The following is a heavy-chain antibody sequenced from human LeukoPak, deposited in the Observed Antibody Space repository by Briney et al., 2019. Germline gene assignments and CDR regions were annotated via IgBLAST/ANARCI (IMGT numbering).Heavy chain of an antibody. Sequence: GGALRLSCVASGFIFFEYTMNWGRQAPGKGVGWGSVVGGDDTNYYIDSAKGRFTISRDNSKNTLSLQMNNLRPEDTAVYYCAKDSWSRNGIYDAFDIWGQGTMVTVSS. CDR2: VGGDDTN. V-gene: IGHV3-23*01. CDR3: AKDSWSRNGIYDAFDI. D-gene: IGHD2-8*01. CDR1: GFIFFEYT. J-gene: IGHJ3*02.